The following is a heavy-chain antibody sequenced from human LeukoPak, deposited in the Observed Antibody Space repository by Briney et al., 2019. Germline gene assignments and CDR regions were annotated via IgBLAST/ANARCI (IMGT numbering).Heavy chain of an antibody. V-gene: IGHV4-34*01. D-gene: IGHD3-10*01. Sequence: SETLSLTCAVYGGSFSGYYWSWIRQPPGKGLEWIGQINHSGSTNYNPSLKSRVTISVDTSKNQFSLKLSSVTAADTAVYYCARGLYGSGLWGAFDIWGQGTMVTVSS. J-gene: IGHJ3*02. CDR1: GGSFSGYY. CDR2: INHSGST. CDR3: ARGLYGSGLWGAFDI.